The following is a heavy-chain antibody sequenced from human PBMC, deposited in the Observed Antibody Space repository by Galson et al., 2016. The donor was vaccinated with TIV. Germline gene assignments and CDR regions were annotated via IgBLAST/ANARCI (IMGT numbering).Heavy chain of an antibody. CDR1: GFTFSIFA. CDR3: TKVPSSGFSYYYGLDV. CDR2: ISGGGGST. Sequence: SLRLSCAASGFTFSIFAMTWVRQAPGMGLEWVSAISGGGGSTYYADSVKGRFTISRDNSKNTLFLQMNSLRAEDTAVYSCTKVPSSGFSYYYGLDVWGQGTTVTVSS. D-gene: IGHD3-22*01. V-gene: IGHV3-23*01. J-gene: IGHJ6*02.